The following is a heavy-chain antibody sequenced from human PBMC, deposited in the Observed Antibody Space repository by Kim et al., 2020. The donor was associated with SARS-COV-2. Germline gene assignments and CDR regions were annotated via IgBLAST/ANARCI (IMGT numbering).Heavy chain of an antibody. D-gene: IGHD3-3*01. CDR2: INISSSYT. J-gene: IGHJ6*02. V-gene: IGHV3-11*06. Sequence: GGSLRLSCAASGFTFSNHYMSWIRQAPGKGLEWVSYINISSSYTYYAASVKGRFTVSRDNAKNSLYLQMNSLRAEDTAVYYCARGHLDLDDWDQGSPVTV. CDR3: ARGHLDLDD. CDR1: GFTFSNHY.